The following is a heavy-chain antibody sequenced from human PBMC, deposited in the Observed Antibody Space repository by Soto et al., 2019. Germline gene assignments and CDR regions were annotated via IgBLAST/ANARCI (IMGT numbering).Heavy chain of an antibody. CDR3: AGVKRDYDYVWGSYRYYGMDV. J-gene: IGHJ6*02. CDR1: GGSISSGDYY. D-gene: IGHD3-16*02. CDR2: IYYSGST. V-gene: IGHV4-30-4*01. Sequence: LSLTCTVSGGSISSGDYYWSWIRQPPGKGLEWIGYIYYSGSTYYNPSLKSRVTISVDTSKNQFSLKLSSVTAADTAVYYCAGVKRDYDYVWGSYRYYGMDVWGQGTTVTVSS.